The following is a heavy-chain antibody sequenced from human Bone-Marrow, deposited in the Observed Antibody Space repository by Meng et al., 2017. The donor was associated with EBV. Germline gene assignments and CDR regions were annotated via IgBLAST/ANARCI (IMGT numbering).Heavy chain of an antibody. Sequence: QVQAVPPGAEVKKPGASVKVSCKASGYTFTCYYMLWVRQAPGQGLEWMGRINPNSGGTNYAQKFQGRVTMTRDTSISTAYMELSRLRSDDTAVYYCARRVTMVRGVITNWFDPWGQGTLVTVSS. V-gene: IGHV1-2*06. J-gene: IGHJ5*02. CDR3: ARRVTMVRGVITNWFDP. D-gene: IGHD3-10*01. CDR1: GYTFTCYY. CDR2: INPNSGGT.